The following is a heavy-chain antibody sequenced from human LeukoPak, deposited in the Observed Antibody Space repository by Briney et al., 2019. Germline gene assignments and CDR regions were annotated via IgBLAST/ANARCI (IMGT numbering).Heavy chain of an antibody. CDR2: INSDGSST. D-gene: IGHD2/OR15-2a*01. CDR3: ARPIYDTRNSMDV. Sequence: GGSLRLSCAASGFTFSGYWVHWVRQAPGKGLMWVSRINSDGSSTNYADSVKGRFTISRDNAKNTLYLQMNSLRGEDTAVYYCARPIYDTRNSMDVWGQGTTVTVSS. CDR1: GFTFSGYW. V-gene: IGHV3-74*01. J-gene: IGHJ6*02.